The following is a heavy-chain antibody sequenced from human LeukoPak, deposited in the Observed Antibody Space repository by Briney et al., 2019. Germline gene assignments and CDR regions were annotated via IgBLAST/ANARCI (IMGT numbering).Heavy chain of an antibody. D-gene: IGHD3-10*01. J-gene: IGHJ4*02. CDR2: ITSSSSTI. Sequence: GGSLRLSCAGSGFTFTSYTMNWVRQAPGKGLEWVSYITSSSSTIYYADSVKGRFTISRDNAKNSLYLQMNSLRAEDTAVYYCARNYYGSGSYYPNDYWGQGTLVTVSS. CDR3: ARNYYGSGSYYPNDY. CDR1: GFTFTSYT. V-gene: IGHV3-48*04.